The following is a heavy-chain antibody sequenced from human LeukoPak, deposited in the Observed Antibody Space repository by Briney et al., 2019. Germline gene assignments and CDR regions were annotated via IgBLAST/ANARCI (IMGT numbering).Heavy chain of an antibody. J-gene: IGHJ4*02. CDR1: GGSFSGYY. D-gene: IGHD5-18*01. CDR3: ARVLTPGYSYGYDY. Sequence: PSETLSLTCAVYGGSFSGYYWSWIRQPPGKGLKWIGEINHSGSTNYNPSLKSRVTISVDTSKNQFSLKLSSVTAADTAVYYCARVLTPGYSYGYDYWGQGTLVTVSS. V-gene: IGHV4-34*01. CDR2: INHSGST.